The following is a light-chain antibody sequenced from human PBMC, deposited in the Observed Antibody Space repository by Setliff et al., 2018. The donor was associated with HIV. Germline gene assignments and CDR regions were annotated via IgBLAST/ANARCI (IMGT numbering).Light chain of an antibody. CDR2: EVD. CDR3: CSYAGSSTHVV. Sequence: QSVLTQPASVSGSPGQSITISCTGTSSDVGSYNLVSWYQQYPGKAPKLMIYEVDKRPSGVSYRFSGSKSGNTASLTISGLLAEDEADYYCCSYAGSSTHVVFGGGTKVTVL. V-gene: IGLV2-23*02. J-gene: IGLJ2*01. CDR1: SSDVGSYNL.